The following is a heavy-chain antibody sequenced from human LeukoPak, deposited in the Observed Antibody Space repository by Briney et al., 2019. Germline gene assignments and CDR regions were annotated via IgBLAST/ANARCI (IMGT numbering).Heavy chain of an antibody. CDR2: INPDGSST. Sequence: GGSLRLSCAASGFTLSDYWMHWVRQGPGKGLVWVSRINPDGSSTNDADFVKGRFTISRDNAKNTLNLQMNSLRAEDTAVYYCARERSSAVTVHAFDIGGQGTLVTVSS. D-gene: IGHD2-21*02. CDR1: GFTLSDYW. CDR3: ARERSSAVTVHAFDI. J-gene: IGHJ3*02. V-gene: IGHV3-74*01.